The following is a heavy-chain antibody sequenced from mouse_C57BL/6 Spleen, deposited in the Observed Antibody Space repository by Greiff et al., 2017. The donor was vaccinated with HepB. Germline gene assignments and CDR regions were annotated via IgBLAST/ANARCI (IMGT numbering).Heavy chain of an antibody. CDR3: ARHDYGVLYAMDY. CDR2: ISSGGSYT. J-gene: IGHJ4*01. CDR1: GFTFSSYG. D-gene: IGHD2-4*01. Sequence: EVQVVESGGDLVKPGGSLKLSCAASGFTFSSYGMSWVRQTPDKRLEWVATISSGGSYTYYPDSVKGRFTISRDNAKNTLYLQMSSLKSEDTAMYYCARHDYGVLYAMDYWGQGTSVTVSS. V-gene: IGHV5-6*01.